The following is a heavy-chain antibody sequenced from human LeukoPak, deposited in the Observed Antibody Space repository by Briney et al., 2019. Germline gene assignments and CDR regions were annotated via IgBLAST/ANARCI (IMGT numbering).Heavy chain of an antibody. CDR3: ARDYYYYMDV. V-gene: IGHV3-74*01. Sequence: PRGSLRLSCAVSGFTFSSYWMHWVRQAPGKGLVWVARINSDGSSTSYADSVKGRFTISRDNAKNTLYLQMNSLRAEDTAVYYRARDYYYYMDVWGKGTTVTVSS. CDR1: GFTFSSYW. CDR2: INSDGSST. J-gene: IGHJ6*03.